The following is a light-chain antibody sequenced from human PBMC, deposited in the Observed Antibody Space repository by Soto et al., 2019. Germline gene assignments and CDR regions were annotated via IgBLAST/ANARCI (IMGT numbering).Light chain of an antibody. CDR2: EGN. CDR3: CSYAVQRLV. V-gene: IGLV2-23*01. Sequence: QSALTQPASVSGSPGQSITISCTYNLVYWDQHHPGTAPQLMIYEGNKRPSRVNNRSSGSKSRNTASMTIAELQDEDESDYSCCSYAVQRLVFGGGTKLTVL. CDR1: NL. J-gene: IGLJ2*01.